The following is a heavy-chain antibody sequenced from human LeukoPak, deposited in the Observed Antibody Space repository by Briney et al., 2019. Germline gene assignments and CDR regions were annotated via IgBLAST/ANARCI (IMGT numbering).Heavy chain of an antibody. J-gene: IGHJ6*03. V-gene: IGHV4-39*07. CDR1: GGSISSSSYY. D-gene: IGHD5-18*01. CDR3: ARDLGSYTAMAKIPYYYYYYMDV. Sequence: SETLSLTCTVSGGSISSSSYYWGWIRQPPGKGLEWVGGIYYSGSTYYNPSLKRRVTISVDTSKNQFSLKLSSVTAADTAVYYCARDLGSYTAMAKIPYYYYYYMDVWGKGTTVTVSS. CDR2: IYYSGST.